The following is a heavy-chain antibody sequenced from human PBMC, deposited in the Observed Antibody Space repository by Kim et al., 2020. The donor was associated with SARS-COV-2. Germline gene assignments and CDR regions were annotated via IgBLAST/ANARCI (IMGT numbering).Heavy chain of an antibody. J-gene: IGHJ6*02. D-gene: IGHD4-17*01. Sequence: SVKVSCKASGGTFSSYAISWVRQAPGQGLEWMGGIIPIFGTANYAQKFQGRVTITADESTSTAYMELSSLRSEDTAVYYCATEVGVSDYETGDVWGQGTTVTVSS. CDR1: GGTFSSYA. CDR3: ATEVGVSDYETGDV. V-gene: IGHV1-69*13. CDR2: IIPIFGTA.